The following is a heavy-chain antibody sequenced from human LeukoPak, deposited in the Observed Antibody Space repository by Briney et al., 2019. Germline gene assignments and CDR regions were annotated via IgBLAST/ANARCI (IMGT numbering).Heavy chain of an antibody. D-gene: IGHD2-8*01. Sequence: VGSLRVSCAASGFTFSCYGMHWVRQAPGKGLEWVAVISYDGSNKYYADSVKGRFTISRDSSKNTLSLQMNSLRAEDTAVYYCAKDPAWSHYFDYWGQGTLVTVSS. J-gene: IGHJ4*02. CDR3: AKDPAWSHYFDY. V-gene: IGHV3-30*18. CDR2: ISYDGSNK. CDR1: GFTFSCYG.